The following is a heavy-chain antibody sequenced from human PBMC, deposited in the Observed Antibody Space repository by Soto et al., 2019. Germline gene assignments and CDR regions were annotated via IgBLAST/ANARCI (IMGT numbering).Heavy chain of an antibody. CDR2: INAGNGNT. CDR1: GYTFTSYA. J-gene: IGHJ4*02. D-gene: IGHD2-21*02. V-gene: IGHV1-3*01. CDR3: ASSIVVVTAADY. Sequence: QVQLVQSGAEVKKPGASVKVSCKASGYTFTSYAMPWVRQAPGQRLEWMGWINAGNGNTKYSQKFQGRVTITRDTSASTAYMELSSLRSEDTDVYYCASSIVVVTAADYWGQGTLVTVSS.